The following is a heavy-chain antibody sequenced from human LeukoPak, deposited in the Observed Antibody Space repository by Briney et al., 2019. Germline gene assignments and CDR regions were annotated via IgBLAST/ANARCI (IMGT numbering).Heavy chain of an antibody. V-gene: IGHV6-1*01. CDR2: TYFRSQWYS. CDR1: GDSVSGNDAT. D-gene: IGHD1-26*01. Sequence: SQTLSLTCAISGDSVSGNDATWNWLRQSPSRGLEWLGRTYFRSQWYSEYAAFVKNRISINSDTSKNQFSLQLNSVTPEDTAIYYCVRKMGAFDYWGQGTLVTVSS. J-gene: IGHJ4*02. CDR3: VRKMGAFDY.